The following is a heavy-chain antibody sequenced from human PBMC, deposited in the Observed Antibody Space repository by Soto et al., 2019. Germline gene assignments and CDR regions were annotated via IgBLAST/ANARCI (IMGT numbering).Heavy chain of an antibody. CDR3: AKAMFPRPELVSSSPGGDY. D-gene: IGHD6-6*01. Sequence: QVQLVESGGGVVQPRKSLRLSCAASGFTLRSYGMHWVRQAPGKGLEWLAVISYDESHKYYADSVKGRFTISRDTPKNALYLQMYSPRAEDTAVYYWAKAMFPRPELVSSSPGGDYWGQGTAVTVCS. J-gene: IGHJ4*02. CDR2: ISYDESHK. V-gene: IGHV3-30*18. CDR1: GFTLRSYG.